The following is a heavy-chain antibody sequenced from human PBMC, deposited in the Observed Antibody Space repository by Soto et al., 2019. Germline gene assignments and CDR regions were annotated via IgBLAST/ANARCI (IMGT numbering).Heavy chain of an antibody. D-gene: IGHD5-18*01. CDR3: ARVRDTYFDY. CDR2: INHSGSS. CDR1: GGSFSGYH. V-gene: IGHV4-34*01. Sequence: SETLSLTCAVSGGSFSGYHWSWIRQPPGKGLEWIGEINHSGSSNYNPSLKSRVTISIDTSKNQFSLKLSSVTAADTAVYYCARVRDTYFDYWGQGTLVTVSS. J-gene: IGHJ4*02.